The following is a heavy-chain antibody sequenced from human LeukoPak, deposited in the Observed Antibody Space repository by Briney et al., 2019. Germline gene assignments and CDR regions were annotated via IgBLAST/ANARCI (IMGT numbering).Heavy chain of an antibody. CDR3: AREGSTSPGHNWFDP. D-gene: IGHD2-2*01. CDR1: GFTFRNHW. CDR2: ISSDGSST. J-gene: IGHJ5*02. V-gene: IGHV3-74*03. Sequence: GGSLRLSCAASGFTFRNHWMHWVRQTPGKGLVWVSRISSDGSSTTYADSVKGRFTISRDNAKNTLYLQMNSLRAEDTAVYYCAREGSTSPGHNWFDPWGQGTLVTVSS.